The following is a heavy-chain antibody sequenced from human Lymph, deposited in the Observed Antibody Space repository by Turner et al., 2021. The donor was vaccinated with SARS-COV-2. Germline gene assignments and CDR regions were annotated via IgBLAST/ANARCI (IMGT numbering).Heavy chain of an antibody. J-gene: IGHJ4*02. CDR3: ARVVVLRRAYFDY. V-gene: IGHV4-30-4*01. CDR2: IYYSGST. Sequence: QVQLQESGPGLVKPSQTLSLTCTVPGGSISSGDYYWGWIRQPPGKGLEWIGYIYYSGSTFNNPSLKSRVTISVATSKNQFSLKLSSVTAADTAVYYCARVVVLRRAYFDYWGQGTLVTVSS. D-gene: IGHD2-8*01. CDR1: GGSISSGDYY.